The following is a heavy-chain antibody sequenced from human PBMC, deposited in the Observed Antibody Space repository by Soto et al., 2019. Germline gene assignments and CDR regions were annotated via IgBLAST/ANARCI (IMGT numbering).Heavy chain of an antibody. CDR2: IYQSGST. Sequence: TLSLTCVVSGASINSDSFSWTWFWQKWKGVEWIGYIYQSGSTYYNPSLKSRVNISIDRSKNQSFLSLNSVAPAYTAVYCCARFPGPWGQGTLVTVSS. CDR3: ARFPGP. V-gene: IGHV4-30-2*01. D-gene: IGHD3-10*01. CDR1: GASINSDSFS. J-gene: IGHJ5*02.